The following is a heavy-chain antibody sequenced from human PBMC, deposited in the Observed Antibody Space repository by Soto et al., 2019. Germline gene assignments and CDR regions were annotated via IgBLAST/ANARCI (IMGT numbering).Heavy chain of an antibody. D-gene: IGHD2-2*01. CDR1: GYTFASYY. J-gene: IGHJ5*02. CDR3: ARYRAKEDIVVVPAAENWFDP. V-gene: IGHV1-46*03. CDR2: INPSGGST. Sequence: ASVKVSCKASGYTFASYYMHWVRQAPGQGLEWMGIINPSGGSTSYAQKFQGRVTMTRDTSTSTVYMELSSLRSEDTAVYYCARYRAKEDIVVVPAAENWFDPWGQGTLVTVSS.